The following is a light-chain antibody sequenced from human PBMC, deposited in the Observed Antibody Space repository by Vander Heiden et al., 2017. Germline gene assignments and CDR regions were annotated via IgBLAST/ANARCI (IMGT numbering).Light chain of an antibody. CDR2: VES. CDR3: QQSYSAPYT. V-gene: IGKV1-39*01. CDR1: QSIRTY. Sequence: DIQMTQSPSSLSASVGARVTITCRASQSIRTYLNWYQQKPGKAPNLLIYVESSLQSGVPSRFSGSGSGTHFTLTISSLQPEDFATYYGQQSYSAPYTFGQGTKLEIK. J-gene: IGKJ2*01.